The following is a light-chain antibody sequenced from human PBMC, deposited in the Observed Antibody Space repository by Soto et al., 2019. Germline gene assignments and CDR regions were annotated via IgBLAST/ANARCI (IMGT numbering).Light chain of an antibody. V-gene: IGLV2-14*01. CDR3: SSYTSSSTL. CDR2: EVS. Sequence: QSVLTQPASVSGSPGQSITISCTGTSSDVGGYNYVSWYQQHPGKAPKLMIYEVSNRPSGVSNRFSGSKSGNTASLTISGLKAQDEDDYYCSSYTSSSTLFGGGTKVTV. CDR1: SSDVGGYNY. J-gene: IGLJ2*01.